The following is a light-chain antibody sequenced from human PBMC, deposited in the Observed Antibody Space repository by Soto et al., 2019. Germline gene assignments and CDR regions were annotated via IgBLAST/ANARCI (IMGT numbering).Light chain of an antibody. J-gene: IGLJ1*01. CDR3: AAWDDSLNGLV. Sequence: QSVLTQPPSASGTPGQRVTISCSGSSSNIGSNTVNWNQQLPGTAPELLIYNNNQRPSGVPDRFSGSKSGTSASLAISGLQSEDEADYYCAAWDDSLNGLVFGTGTKLIVL. CDR2: NNN. V-gene: IGLV1-44*01. CDR1: SSNIGSNT.